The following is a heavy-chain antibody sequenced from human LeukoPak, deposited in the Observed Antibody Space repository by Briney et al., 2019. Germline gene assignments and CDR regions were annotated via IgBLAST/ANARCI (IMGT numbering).Heavy chain of an antibody. V-gene: IGHV1-69*05. CDR3: AITYPIRLGVTYYYYYMDV. J-gene: IGHJ6*03. D-gene: IGHD3-16*01. Sequence: GASVKVSCKASGGTFSSYAISWVRQAPGQGLEWMGRIIPIFGTANYAQKFQGRVTITTDESTSTAYMELSSLRSEDTAVYYCAITYPIRLGVTYYYYYMDVWGKGTTVTVSS. CDR2: IIPIFGTA. CDR1: GGTFSSYA.